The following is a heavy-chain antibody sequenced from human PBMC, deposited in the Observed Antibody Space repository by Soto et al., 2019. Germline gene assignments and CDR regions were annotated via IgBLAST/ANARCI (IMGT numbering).Heavy chain of an antibody. V-gene: IGHV3-48*02. J-gene: IGHJ6*02. CDR1: GFTFSSYS. Sequence: EVQLVESGGGLVQPGGSLRLSCAASGFTFSSYSMNWVRQAPGKGLEWVSYISSSSSTIYYADSVKGRFTISRDNAKNSLYLQMNSLRDEDTAVYYCARNYDFWSVYYGMDVWCQGTTFTVSS. CDR2: ISSSSSTI. CDR3: ARNYDFWSVYYGMDV. D-gene: IGHD3-3*01.